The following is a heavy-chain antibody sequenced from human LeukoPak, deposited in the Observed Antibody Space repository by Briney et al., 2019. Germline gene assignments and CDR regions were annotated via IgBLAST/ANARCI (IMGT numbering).Heavy chain of an antibody. CDR2: VCSSGKT. Sequence: SGPGLVKPAETLSLTCTVSGGSINSNSYCWGWIRQPPGKGLEWIASVCSSGKTYYNPSLESRVTISVDTSNNQFSLKVSSVTDTDTAVYYCARRPPTTGTDWFDPWGQGFLVTVSS. CDR3: ARRPPTTGTDWFDP. V-gene: IGHV4-39*01. CDR1: GGSINSNSYC. D-gene: IGHD1-1*01. J-gene: IGHJ5*02.